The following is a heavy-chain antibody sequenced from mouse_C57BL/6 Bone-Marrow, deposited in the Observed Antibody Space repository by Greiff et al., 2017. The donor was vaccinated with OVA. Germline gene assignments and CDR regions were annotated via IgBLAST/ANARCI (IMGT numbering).Heavy chain of an antibody. Sequence: VQLQQPGAELVRPGASVKLSCTASGFNIKDDYMHWVKQRPEQGLEWIGWIDPENGDTEYASKFQGKATITADTSSNTAYLQLSSLTSEDTAVYYCTPPWFAYWGQGTLVTVSA. V-gene: IGHV14-4*01. J-gene: IGHJ3*01. CDR1: GFNIKDDY. CDR2: IDPENGDT. CDR3: TPPWFAY.